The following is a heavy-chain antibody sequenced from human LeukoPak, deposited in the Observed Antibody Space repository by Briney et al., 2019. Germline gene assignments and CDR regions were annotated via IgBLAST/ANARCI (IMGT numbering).Heavy chain of an antibody. CDR3: ARGRYCSSTSCYLSFTFGSDYYYMDV. J-gene: IGHJ6*03. CDR1: GGSIRSYY. CDR2: IYTSGST. Sequence: SETLSLTCTVSGGSIRSYYWSWIRQPAGKGLEWIGRIYTSGSTNYNPSLKSRVTMSVDTSKNQFSLKLSSVTAADTAVYYCARGRYCSSTSCYLSFTFGSDYYYMDVWGKGTTVTVSS. D-gene: IGHD2-2*01. V-gene: IGHV4-4*07.